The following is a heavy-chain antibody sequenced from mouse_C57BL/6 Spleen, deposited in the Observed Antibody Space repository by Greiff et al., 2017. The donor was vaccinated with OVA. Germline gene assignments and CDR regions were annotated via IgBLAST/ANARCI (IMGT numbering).Heavy chain of an antibody. CDR3: ARSYDGNEFAY. D-gene: IGHD2-10*01. CDR1: GFTFSDYG. Sequence: EVQLVESGGGLVKPGGSLKLSCAASGFTFSDYGMHWVRQAPEKGLEWVAYISSGSSTIYYADTVKGRFTISRDKTKNTLFLQMTSLRSEDTAMYYCARSYDGNEFAYWGQGALVTVSA. J-gene: IGHJ3*01. CDR2: ISSGSSTI. V-gene: IGHV5-17*01.